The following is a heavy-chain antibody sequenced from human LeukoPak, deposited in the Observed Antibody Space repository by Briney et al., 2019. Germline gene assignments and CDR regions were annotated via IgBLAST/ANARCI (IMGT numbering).Heavy chain of an antibody. V-gene: IGHV4-39*07. J-gene: IGHJ5*02. Sequence: SETLSLTCTVSGGSISSSSYYWGWIRQPPGEGLEWIGSIYYSGSTYYNPSLKSRVTISVDTSKNQFSLKLSSVTAADTAVYYCAGEASDNWFDPWGQGTLVTVSS. CDR2: IYYSGST. CDR1: GGSISSSSYY. CDR3: AGEASDNWFDP.